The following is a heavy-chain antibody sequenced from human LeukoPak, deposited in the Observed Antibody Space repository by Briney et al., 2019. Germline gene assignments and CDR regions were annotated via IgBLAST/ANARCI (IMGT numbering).Heavy chain of an antibody. CDR3: ARGRSNLGDPAADY. Sequence: ASVKVSCKASGYTFTSYDINWVRQATGQGLEWMGWMNPNSGGTNYALKFQGRVTMTRDTSISTAYMELSRLRSDDTAVYYCARGRSNLGDPAADYWGQGTLVTVSS. V-gene: IGHV1-2*02. CDR1: GYTFTSYD. J-gene: IGHJ4*02. D-gene: IGHD6-13*01. CDR2: MNPNSGGT.